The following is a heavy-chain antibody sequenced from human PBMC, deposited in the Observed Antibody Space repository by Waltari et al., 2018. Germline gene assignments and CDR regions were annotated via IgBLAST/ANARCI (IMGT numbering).Heavy chain of an antibody. J-gene: IGHJ5*02. CDR1: GGSISSYY. V-gene: IGHV4-4*07. D-gene: IGHD6-6*01. Sequence: QVQLQESGPGLVKPSETLSLTCTVSGGSISSYYWSWLRQPAGKGLEWIGRFETSGSTNYNPSLKSGVTMSVATSKNQFSRKLSSVTAADTAVYYCARVGPGSSSKYNWFDPWGQGTLVTVSS. CDR2: FETSGST. CDR3: ARVGPGSSSKYNWFDP.